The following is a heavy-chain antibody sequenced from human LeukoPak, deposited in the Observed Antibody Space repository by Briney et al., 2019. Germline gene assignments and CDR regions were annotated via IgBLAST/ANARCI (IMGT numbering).Heavy chain of an antibody. CDR1: GYTFPSYG. J-gene: IGHJ5*02. V-gene: IGHV1-18*01. CDR2: ISAYNGNT. D-gene: IGHD3-3*01. Sequence: ASVKVSCKASGYTFPSYGISWVRQAPGQGLEWMGGISAYNGNTNYAQKLQGRVTMTRDMSTTTVYMELSSLRSEDTAVYYCARGPHRRTYDRDNWFDPWGQGTLVTVSS. CDR3: ARGPHRRTYDRDNWFDP.